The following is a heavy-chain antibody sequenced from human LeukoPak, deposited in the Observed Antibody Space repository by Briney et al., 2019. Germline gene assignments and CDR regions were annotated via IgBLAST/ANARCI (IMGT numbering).Heavy chain of an antibody. CDR1: GFTFSSHA. Sequence: GGSLRLSCAASGFTFSSHAMSWVRQAPGKGLEWVSVIGTTIIDRYYADSVKGRFTISRDNSKNTVYPQLNSLSAEDTAVYYCAKRVAAAGRTYYFDYWGRGTLVIVSS. J-gene: IGHJ4*02. D-gene: IGHD6-13*01. CDR3: AKRVAAAGRTYYFDY. V-gene: IGHV3-23*01. CDR2: IGTTIIDR.